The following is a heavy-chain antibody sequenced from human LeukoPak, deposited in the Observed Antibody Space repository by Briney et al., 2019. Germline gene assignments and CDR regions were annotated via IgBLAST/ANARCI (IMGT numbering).Heavy chain of an antibody. Sequence: GGSLRLSCAASGFTFRNYAMSWVRQAPGKGLEWVSAISTNGGGTYYTDSVKGRFTISRDNSKNTLYLQMNSLRAEDTAVYYCAKDLGMVRGVSYFDYWGQGTLVTVSS. CDR2: ISTNGGGT. CDR1: GFTFRNYA. CDR3: AKDLGMVRGVSYFDY. J-gene: IGHJ4*02. D-gene: IGHD3-10*01. V-gene: IGHV3-23*01.